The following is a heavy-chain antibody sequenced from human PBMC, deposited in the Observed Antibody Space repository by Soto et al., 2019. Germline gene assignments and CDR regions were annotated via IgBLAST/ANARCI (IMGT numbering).Heavy chain of an antibody. V-gene: IGHV4-4*02. CDR3: TKNSAYALDY. D-gene: IGHD3-16*01. J-gene: IGHJ1*01. CDR2: VHYYGGT. Sequence: LSLTCGVSSGSVSNDNWWSWVRQSPGKGLEWIGEVHYYGGTNYNPSLESRVTISVDTSRNKFSLRLNSVTAADTAIYYCTKNSAYALDYWGQGTLVTVSS. CDR1: SGSVSNDNW.